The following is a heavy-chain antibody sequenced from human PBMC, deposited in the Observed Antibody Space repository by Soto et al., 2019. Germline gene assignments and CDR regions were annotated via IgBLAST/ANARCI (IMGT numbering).Heavy chain of an antibody. Sequence: GGSLRLSCAATGFTVSRSMSWVRQAPGKGLECVSLIYDDGHTYYTDSVKGRFTISRDISKNTLYLQMDSLRVEDTAVYFCARDASGPFDYWGQGTPVTVSS. CDR3: ARDASGPFDY. CDR2: IYDDGHT. CDR1: GFTVSRS. V-gene: IGHV3-53*01. J-gene: IGHJ4*02. D-gene: IGHD6-19*01.